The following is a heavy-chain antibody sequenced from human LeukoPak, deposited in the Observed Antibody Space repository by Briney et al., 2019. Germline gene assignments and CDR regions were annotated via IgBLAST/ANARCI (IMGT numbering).Heavy chain of an antibody. CDR3: AKDKDGYNDY. V-gene: IGHV3-30*18. D-gene: IGHD5-24*01. CDR1: GFTFSSYG. CDR2: ISYDGSNK. Sequence: GGSLRLSCAASGFTFSSYGMHWVRQAPGKGLEWVAVISYDGSNKYYTDSVKGRFTISRDNSKNTLYLQMNSLRAEDTAVYYCAKDKDGYNDYWGQGTLVTVSS. J-gene: IGHJ4*02.